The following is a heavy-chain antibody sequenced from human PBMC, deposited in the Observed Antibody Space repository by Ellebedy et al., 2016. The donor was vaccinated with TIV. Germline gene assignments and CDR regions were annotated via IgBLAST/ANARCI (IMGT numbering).Heavy chain of an antibody. CDR3: ARGDFWSGYYYYYYYYGMDV. D-gene: IGHD3-3*01. V-gene: IGHV3-66*01. CDR1: GFTVSSNY. J-gene: IGHJ6*02. Sequence: GGSLRLSCAASGFTVSSNYMSWVRQAPGKGLEWVSVIYSGGSTYYADSVKGRFTISRDNSKNTLYLQMNSLRAEDTAVYYCARGDFWSGYYYYYYYYGMDVWGQGTTVTVSS. CDR2: IYSGGST.